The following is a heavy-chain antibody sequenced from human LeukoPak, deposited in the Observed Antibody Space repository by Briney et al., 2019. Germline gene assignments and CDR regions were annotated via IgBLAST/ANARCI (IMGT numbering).Heavy chain of an antibody. J-gene: IGHJ5*02. CDR3: AGDPGGSSSSEWFDP. Sequence: PGGSLRLSCAASGFTFSDYNMRWIRQAPGKGLEWVSSISRSGSTKYYADSVKGRFTISRDNAKNSLFLQMNSLRAEDTAVYYCAGDPGGSSSSEWFDPWGQGTLVTVSS. D-gene: IGHD6-6*01. CDR2: ISRSGSTK. V-gene: IGHV3-11*01. CDR1: GFTFSDYN.